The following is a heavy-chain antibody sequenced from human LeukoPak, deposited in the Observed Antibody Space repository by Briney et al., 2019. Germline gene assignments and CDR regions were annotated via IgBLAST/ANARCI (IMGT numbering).Heavy chain of an antibody. V-gene: IGHV4-39*01. D-gene: IGHD2-15*01. CDR3: ARHRAPGSGRFDY. J-gene: IGHJ4*02. CDR1: GGSISSSTYY. CDR2: IYYSGGT. Sequence: SETLSLTCTVSGGSISSSTYYWAWIRQPPGKGLEWTGSIYYSGGTYYNPSLKSRVTISVDTSRNQFSLKLTSVTAADTAVYYCARHRAPGSGRFDYWGQGTLVTVSS.